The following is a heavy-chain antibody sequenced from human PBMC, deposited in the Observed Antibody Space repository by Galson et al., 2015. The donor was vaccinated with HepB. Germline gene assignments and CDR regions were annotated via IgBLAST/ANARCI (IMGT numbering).Heavy chain of an antibody. CDR2: ISYDGSNI. V-gene: IGHV3-30*18. CDR1: GFTFSAYG. J-gene: IGHJ4*02. D-gene: IGHD3-10*01. Sequence: SLRLSCAASGFTFSAYGMHWVRQAPGKGLEWVAVISYDGSNIYYADSVKGRFTISRDNSKNTLYLQMSSLRVEDTAVYFCAKYGSGTYYIDYWGQGTLVTVSS. CDR3: AKYGSGTYYIDY.